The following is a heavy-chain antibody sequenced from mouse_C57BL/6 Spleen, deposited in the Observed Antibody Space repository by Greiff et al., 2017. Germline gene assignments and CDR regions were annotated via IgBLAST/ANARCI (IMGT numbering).Heavy chain of an antibody. CDR3: AREWLPYYFDY. V-gene: IGHV3-6*01. CDR1: GYSITSGYY. CDR2: ISYDGSN. Sequence: VQLQQSGPGLVKPSQSLSLTCSVTGYSITSGYYWNWIRQFPGNKLEWMGYISYDGSNNYNPSLKNRISITRDTSKNQFFLKLNSVTTEDTATYYCAREWLPYYFDYWGQGTTLTVSS. J-gene: IGHJ2*01. D-gene: IGHD2-2*01.